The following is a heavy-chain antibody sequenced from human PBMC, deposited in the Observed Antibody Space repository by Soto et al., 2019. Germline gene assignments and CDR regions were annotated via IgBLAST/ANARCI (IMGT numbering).Heavy chain of an antibody. CDR3: ASLIVVVTGTGSMDV. Sequence: EVQLVESGGGLVQPGGSLRLSCAASGFTFSSYWMNWVRQAPGKGLEWVANIKQDGSEKYYVDSVKGRFTISRDTAKNSLYLQMNSLRAEDTAVYYCASLIVVVTGTGSMDVWGQGTTVTVSS. CDR1: GFTFSSYW. J-gene: IGHJ6*02. CDR2: IKQDGSEK. V-gene: IGHV3-7*01. D-gene: IGHD2-21*02.